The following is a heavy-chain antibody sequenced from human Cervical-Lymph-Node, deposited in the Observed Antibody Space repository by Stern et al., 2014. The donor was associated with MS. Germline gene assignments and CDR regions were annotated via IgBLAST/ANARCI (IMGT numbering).Heavy chain of an antibody. D-gene: IGHD5-12*01. J-gene: IGHJ4*02. V-gene: IGHV1-69*01. CDR3: TREAVGHSGTFDF. Sequence: VQLVESGAEVKKPGSSVKVSCRASGGTFGSFAVNWVRQAPGQGLLWMGGIIPILGTANYAQRFQGRVTITADESTTTAYMELNSLTSDDTAMYFCTREAVGHSGTFDFWGQGTLVTVSS. CDR1: GGTFGSFA. CDR2: IIPILGTA.